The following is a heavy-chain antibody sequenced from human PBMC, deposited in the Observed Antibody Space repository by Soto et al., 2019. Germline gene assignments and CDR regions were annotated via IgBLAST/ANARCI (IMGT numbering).Heavy chain of an antibody. V-gene: IGHV3-30*18. CDR3: AKDQDCSSTSCYLGIDY. CDR1: GFTFSSYG. Sequence: GGSLRLSCAASGFTFSSYGMHWVRQAPGKGLEWVAVISYDGSNKYYADSVKGRFTISRDNSKNTLYLQMNSLRAEDTAVYYCAKDQDCSSTSCYLGIDYWGQGTLVTVSS. J-gene: IGHJ4*02. D-gene: IGHD2-2*01. CDR2: ISYDGSNK.